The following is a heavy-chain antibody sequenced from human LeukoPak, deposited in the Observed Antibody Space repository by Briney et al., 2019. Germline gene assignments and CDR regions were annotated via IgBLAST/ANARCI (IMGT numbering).Heavy chain of an antibody. CDR2: ISYDGSNK. CDR3: ARPLSYYYDSSGYYL. V-gene: IGHV3-30*04. CDR1: GFTFSSYA. J-gene: IGHJ4*02. Sequence: GGSLRLSCAASGFTFSSYAMHWVRQAPGKGLEWVAVISYDGSNKYCADSVKGRFTISRDNSKNTLYLQMNSLRAEDTAVYYCARPLSYYYDSSGYYLWGQGTLVTVSP. D-gene: IGHD3-22*01.